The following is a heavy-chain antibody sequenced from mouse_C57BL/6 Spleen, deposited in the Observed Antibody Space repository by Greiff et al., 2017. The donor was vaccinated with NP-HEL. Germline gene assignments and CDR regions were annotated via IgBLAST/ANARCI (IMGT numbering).Heavy chain of an antibody. CDR2: IHPNSGST. CDR1: GYTFTSYW. J-gene: IGHJ1*03. Sequence: VQLQQPGAELVKPGASVKLSCKASGYTFTSYWMHWVRQRPGQGLEWIGMIHPNSGSTNYNEKFKSKATLTVDKSSSTAYMQLSSLTSEDSAVYYCARTPPYYGSSHWYFDVWGTGTTVTVSS. D-gene: IGHD1-1*01. CDR3: ARTPPYYGSSHWYFDV. V-gene: IGHV1-64*01.